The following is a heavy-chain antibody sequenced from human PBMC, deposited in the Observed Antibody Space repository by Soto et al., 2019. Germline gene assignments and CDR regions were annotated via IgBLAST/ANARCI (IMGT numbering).Heavy chain of an antibody. CDR2: ISAYNGNT. CDR1: GYTFTSYG. D-gene: IGHD2-15*01. Sequence: QVQLVQSGAEVKKPGASVKVSCKASGYTFTSYGISWVRQAPGQGLEWMGWISAYNGNTNYAQKLQGRVTMTTDTSTSTAYMELRSLRCDDTAVYYCARVSSCSGGSCYPNYYYYYMDVWGKGTTVTVSS. V-gene: IGHV1-18*01. CDR3: ARVSSCSGGSCYPNYYYYYMDV. J-gene: IGHJ6*03.